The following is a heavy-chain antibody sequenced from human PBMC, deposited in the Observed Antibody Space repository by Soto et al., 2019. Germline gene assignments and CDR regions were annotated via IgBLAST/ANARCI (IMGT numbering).Heavy chain of an antibody. J-gene: IGHJ6*03. CDR2: IYYGGNT. CDR3: ARLGSGSSSGFFYYYYMDV. V-gene: IGHV4-59*08. Sequence: QVQLQESGPGLVKPSETLSLTCNVSGGSISSYYWSWIRQSPGKGLEWIGYIYYGGNTVYNPSLKSRLTRSVDTSPNKVSLRLSSVTAADTAVYYCARLGSGSSSGFFYYYYMDVWGEGTTVTVSS. CDR1: GGSISSYY. D-gene: IGHD6-6*01.